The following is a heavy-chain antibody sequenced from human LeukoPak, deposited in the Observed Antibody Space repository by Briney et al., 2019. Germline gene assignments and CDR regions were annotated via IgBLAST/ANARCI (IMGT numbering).Heavy chain of an antibody. CDR2: IYYSGST. Sequence: PSETLSLTCTVSGGSISSYYWSWIRQPPGKGLEWIGYIYYSGSTNYNPSLKSRVTISVETSKNQFSLKLSSVTAVDTAVYYCARDSGYVSCWGQGTLVTVSS. D-gene: IGHD5-12*01. J-gene: IGHJ4*02. V-gene: IGHV4-59*12. CDR1: GGSISSYY. CDR3: ARDSGYVSC.